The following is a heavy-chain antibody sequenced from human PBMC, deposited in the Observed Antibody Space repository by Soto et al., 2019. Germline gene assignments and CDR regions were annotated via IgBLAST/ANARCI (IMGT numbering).Heavy chain of an antibody. D-gene: IGHD2-15*01. Sequence: GGSLRLSCAASGFTFSSYDVHWVRQATGKGLEWVSAIGTAGDPYYPGSVKGRFTISRENAKNSLYLQMNSLRAGDTAVYYCARGDYCSGGSCLKRYYYYGMDVWGQGTTVTVSS. V-gene: IGHV3-13*05. J-gene: IGHJ6*02. CDR3: ARGDYCSGGSCLKRYYYYGMDV. CDR1: GFTFSSYD. CDR2: IGTAGDP.